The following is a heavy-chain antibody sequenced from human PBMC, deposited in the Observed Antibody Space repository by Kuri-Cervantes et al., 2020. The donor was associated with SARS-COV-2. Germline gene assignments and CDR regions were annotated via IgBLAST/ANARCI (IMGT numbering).Heavy chain of an antibody. CDR1: GYSISSSYY. Sequence: GSLRLSCAVSGYSISSSYYWGWIRQPPGKGLEWIGSIYYSGSTYYNPSLKSRVTISVDTSKNQFSLKLSSVTAADTAVYYCARHPHAVAGPIDYWGQGTLVTVSS. D-gene: IGHD6-19*01. J-gene: IGHJ4*02. CDR2: IYYSGST. CDR3: ARHPHAVAGPIDY. V-gene: IGHV4-38-2*01.